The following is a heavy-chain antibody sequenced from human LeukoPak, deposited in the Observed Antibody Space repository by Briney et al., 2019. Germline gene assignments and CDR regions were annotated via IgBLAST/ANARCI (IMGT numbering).Heavy chain of an antibody. CDR1: GGSISSYY. CDR3: ASANYYYYYYMDV. Sequence: PSETLSLTCTVSGGSISSYYWSWIRQPPGKGLEWIGYIYYSGSTNYNPSLKSRVTISVDTSKNQFSLKLSSVTAVDTAVYYCASANYYYYYYMDVWGKGTTVTVSS. V-gene: IGHV4-59*01. J-gene: IGHJ6*03. CDR2: IYYSGST.